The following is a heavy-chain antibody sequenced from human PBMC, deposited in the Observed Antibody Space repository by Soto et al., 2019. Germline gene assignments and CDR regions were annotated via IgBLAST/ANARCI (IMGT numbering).Heavy chain of an antibody. CDR3: ARDRSSGWYAGYYGMDV. V-gene: IGHV1-69*13. D-gene: IGHD6-19*01. J-gene: IGHJ6*02. CDR2: IIPIFGTA. CDR1: GGTFSSYA. Sequence: ASVKVSCKASGGTFSSYAISWVRQAPGQGLEWMGGIIPIFGTANYAQKFQGRVTITADESTSTAYMELRSLRSDDTAVYYCARDRSSGWYAGYYGMDVWGQGTTVTVSS.